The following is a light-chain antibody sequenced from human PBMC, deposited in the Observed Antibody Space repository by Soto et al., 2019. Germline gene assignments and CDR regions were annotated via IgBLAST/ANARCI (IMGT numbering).Light chain of an antibody. CDR1: QSGSGSY. CDR3: QXDGKSPLT. V-gene: IGKV3-20*01. CDR2: GAS. J-gene: IGKJ4*01. Sequence: EIVLTQSPGTLSLSPGERATLSCRASQSGSGSYLAWYQQKPGQAPRLLISGASRRATGIPDRFSGSGSGTDLTLTISRLEPEDFAVYYCQXDGKSPLTCGGGTKVDIK.